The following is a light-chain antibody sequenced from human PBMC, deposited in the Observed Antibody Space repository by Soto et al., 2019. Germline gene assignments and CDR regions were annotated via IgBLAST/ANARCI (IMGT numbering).Light chain of an antibody. V-gene: IGKV3-15*01. J-gene: IGKJ2*01. Sequence: EIVMTQSPATLSVSPRERATLSCRASQSVSSNLAWYQQKPGQAPRLLIYGASTRATGIPARFSGSGSGTEFTLTISSRQSEDFAVYYCQQYNNWPRTVGQGTKLEIK. CDR3: QQYNNWPRT. CDR1: QSVSSN. CDR2: GAS.